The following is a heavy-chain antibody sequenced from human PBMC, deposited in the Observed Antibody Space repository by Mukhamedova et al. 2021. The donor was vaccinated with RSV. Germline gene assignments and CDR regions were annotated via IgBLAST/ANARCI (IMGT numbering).Heavy chain of an antibody. D-gene: IGHD5-12*01. CDR2: INHSGSA. CDR3: ARGPRGDNGYDFPGWFDP. Sequence: GYYWTWIRQSPGQGLEWIGEINHSGSANYNPSLLSRATISVDTSKTQFSLKLSSVTVADTAVYYCARGPRGDNGYDFPGWFDPW. CDR1: GYY. J-gene: IGHJ5*02. V-gene: IGHV4-34*01.